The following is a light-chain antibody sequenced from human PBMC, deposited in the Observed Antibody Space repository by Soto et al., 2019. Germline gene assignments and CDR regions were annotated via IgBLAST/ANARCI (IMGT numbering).Light chain of an antibody. CDR2: SNN. Sequence: QPVLTQPPSASGTPGQRVTISCSGSSSNFGSNTVNWYQQLPGMAPTLLIYSNNQRPSGVPDRFSGSKSGTSASLAVNGLQSEDEADYYCCSLTTSHTYVFGSGTKLTVL. V-gene: IGLV1-44*01. CDR3: CSLTTSHTYV. J-gene: IGLJ1*01. CDR1: SSNFGSNT.